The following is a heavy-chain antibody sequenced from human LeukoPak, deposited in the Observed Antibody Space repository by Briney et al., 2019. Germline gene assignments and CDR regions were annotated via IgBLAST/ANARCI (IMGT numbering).Heavy chain of an antibody. Sequence: ASVKVSCKASGYTFTVYYMHWVRQAPGQGLEWMGWINPNSGGTNYAQKFQGRVTMTRDTSISTAYMELSRLRSDDTAVYFCARVGLRGSYQLSDWGQGTLVTVSS. V-gene: IGHV1-2*02. J-gene: IGHJ4*02. CDR3: ARVGLRGSYQLSD. D-gene: IGHD1-26*01. CDR1: GYTFTVYY. CDR2: INPNSGGT.